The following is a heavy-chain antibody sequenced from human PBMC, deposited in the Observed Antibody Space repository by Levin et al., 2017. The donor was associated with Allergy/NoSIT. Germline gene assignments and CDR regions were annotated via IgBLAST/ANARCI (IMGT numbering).Heavy chain of an antibody. V-gene: IGHV5-51*01. J-gene: IGHJ4*02. CDR2: IYPGDSDT. D-gene: IGHD6-6*01. CDR3: ARHTSSTSV. Sequence: GGSLRLSCKGSGYNFTNYWIAWVRQMPGKGLEWMGIIYPGDSDTKYSPSFQGQVTISADKSISTAYLQWSSVKASDTAMYYCARHTSSTSVWGQGTLVTVSS. CDR1: GYNFTNYW.